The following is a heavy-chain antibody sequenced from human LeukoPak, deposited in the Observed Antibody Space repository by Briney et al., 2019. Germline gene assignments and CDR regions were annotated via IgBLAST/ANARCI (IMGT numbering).Heavy chain of an antibody. CDR3: TRVREHGTQDS. CDR2: IYYRGNT. Sequence: SETLSLTCTVSGGSFTDYYWGWIRQPPGKGLEWIGSIYYRGNTFYNPSLRNRVSISIDTSKGRFSLNLNSVTAADTAVYFCTRVREHGTQDSWGQGTLVTVS. J-gene: IGHJ4*02. D-gene: IGHD1-26*01. CDR1: GGSFTDYY. V-gene: IGHV4-39*07.